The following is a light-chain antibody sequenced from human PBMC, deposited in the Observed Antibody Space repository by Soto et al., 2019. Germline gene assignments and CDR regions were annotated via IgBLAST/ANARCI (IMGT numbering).Light chain of an antibody. CDR3: SSYTTSGTLV. J-gene: IGLJ1*01. CDR1: SSDVGGYNH. CDR2: GVS. Sequence: QSVLTQPASVTGSDGQSITISCTGTSSDVGGYNHVSWYQQHPGKAPKLMIYGVSNRPSGVSTRFSGSKSDNTASLTISGLQAEDEADYYCSSYTTSGTLVFGTGTKVTVL. V-gene: IGLV2-14*01.